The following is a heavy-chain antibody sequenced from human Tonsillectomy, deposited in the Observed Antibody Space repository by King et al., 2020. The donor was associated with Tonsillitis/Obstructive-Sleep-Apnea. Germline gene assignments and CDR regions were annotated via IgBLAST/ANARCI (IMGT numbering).Heavy chain of an antibody. CDR3: ARVYYYDSSGYYSTDHDAFDI. J-gene: IGHJ3*02. CDR1: GDSVSTNSAA. V-gene: IGHV6-1*01. CDR2: TYYRSTWYT. Sequence: VQLQQSGPGLVKPSQTLSLTCAISGDSVSTNSAAWNWIRQSPSRGLEWLGRTYYRSTWYTDYAVSVKSRITINPDTSKNQFSLQLGSLTPEDTALYFRARVYYYDSSGYYSTDHDAFDIWGQGTMVTVSS. D-gene: IGHD3-22*01.